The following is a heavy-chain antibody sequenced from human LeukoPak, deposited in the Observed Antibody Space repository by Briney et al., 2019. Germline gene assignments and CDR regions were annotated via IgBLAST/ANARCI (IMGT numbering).Heavy chain of an antibody. CDR3: AHFKLGLDYSLDF. CDR2: IYWDDDK. J-gene: IGHJ4*02. V-gene: IGHV2-5*02. D-gene: IGHD1-7*01. CDR1: GFSLDTTGVG. Sequence: SGPTLVNPTQTLTLTCNFSGFSLDTTGVGVAWIRQPPGKALECLGIIYWDDDKRYSPSLKSRLAITKDASKNQVVLIMTNMDPVDTATYFCAHFKLGLDYSLDFWGQGALVTVSS.